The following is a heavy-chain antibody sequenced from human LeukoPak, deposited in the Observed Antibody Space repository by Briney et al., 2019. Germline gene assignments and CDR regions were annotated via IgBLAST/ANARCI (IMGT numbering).Heavy chain of an antibody. J-gene: IGHJ6*02. Sequence: SETLSLSCTVSGGSISSFYWSWIRQPPGKGLEWIGYIYHSGTTYYNPSLKRRVTISVDTSKNQFSLKLSSVTAADTAEYYCARVLASDSDYYYYGMDVWGQGTTVTVSS. CDR2: IYHSGTT. CDR3: ARVLASDSDYYYYGMDV. D-gene: IGHD2-15*01. CDR1: GGSISSFY. V-gene: IGHV4-59*01.